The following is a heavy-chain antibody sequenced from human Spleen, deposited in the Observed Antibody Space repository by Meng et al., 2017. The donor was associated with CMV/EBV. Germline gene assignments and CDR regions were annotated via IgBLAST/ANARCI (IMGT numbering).Heavy chain of an antibody. Sequence: GSVSGYYRSWIRQPPGKGLEWIGEINHSGSTNYNPSLKSRVTISVDTSKNQFSLKLSSVTAADTAVYYCARGREYDFWSGYSNYFDYWGQGTLVTVSS. CDR2: INHSGST. J-gene: IGHJ4*02. CDR3: ARGREYDFWSGYSNYFDY. CDR1: GSVSGYY. D-gene: IGHD3-3*01. V-gene: IGHV4-34*01.